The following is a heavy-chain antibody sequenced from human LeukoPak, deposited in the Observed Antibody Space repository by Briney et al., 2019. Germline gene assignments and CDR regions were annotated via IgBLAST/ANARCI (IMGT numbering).Heavy chain of an antibody. D-gene: IGHD3-10*01. CDR2: IYYSGST. Sequence: SETLSLTCSVSGGSMNSYYWSWIRQPPGKGLEWIGDIYYSGSTNYNPSLKSRVTISVDTSKNQFSLKLSSVTAADTAVYYCARLLRGSRGTFDIWGQGTMVTVSS. V-gene: IGHV4-59*08. CDR1: GGSMNSYY. J-gene: IGHJ3*02. CDR3: ARLLRGSRGTFDI.